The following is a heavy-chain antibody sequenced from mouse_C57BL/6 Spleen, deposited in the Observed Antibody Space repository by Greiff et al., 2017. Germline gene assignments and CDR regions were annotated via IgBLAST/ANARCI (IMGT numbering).Heavy chain of an antibody. J-gene: IGHJ3*01. V-gene: IGHV1-18*01. Sequence: EVLLVESGPELVKPGASVKIPCKASGYTFTDYNMAWVKQSHGKSLEWIGDINPNNGGTNYNQKFKGKATLTVDKSSSTAYMELRSLTSEDTAVYYCARNEDYDGPWFAYWGQGTLVTVSA. CDR2: INPNNGGT. D-gene: IGHD2-4*01. CDR1: GYTFTDYN. CDR3: ARNEDYDGPWFAY.